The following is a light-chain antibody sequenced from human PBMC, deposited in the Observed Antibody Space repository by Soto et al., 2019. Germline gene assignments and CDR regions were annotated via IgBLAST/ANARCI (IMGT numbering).Light chain of an antibody. CDR2: DTS. Sequence: EVVMRQNPAPLSVSPGQGVILSCRPNGGIGHTLAYYQHKLDQTPRRLIYDTSTRATGVPARFSGSRSGPEFTLTINSLQSEDFAIYYCQPYNNWPLTFGGGTKVDIK. V-gene: IGKV3-15*01. CDR3: QPYNNWPLT. CDR1: GGIGHT. J-gene: IGKJ4*01.